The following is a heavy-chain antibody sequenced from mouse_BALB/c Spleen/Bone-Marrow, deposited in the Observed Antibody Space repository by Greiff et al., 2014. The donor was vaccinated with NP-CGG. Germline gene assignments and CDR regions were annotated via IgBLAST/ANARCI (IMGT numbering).Heavy chain of an antibody. V-gene: IGHV5-9*03. CDR3: VRSSPFFNGKGGDYAMDY. CDR1: GFTFSSYS. Sequence: EVKLEESGGDLVKSGGSLKLSCAASGFTFSSYSMSWVRQIPEKRLEWVATISSGGGNIYYPDSVKGRFTISRDNAKNNLYLQMSSLMSEDTALYYCVRSSPFFNGKGGDYAMDYWGQGTSVTVSS. CDR2: ISSGGGNI. D-gene: IGHD2-1*01. J-gene: IGHJ4*01.